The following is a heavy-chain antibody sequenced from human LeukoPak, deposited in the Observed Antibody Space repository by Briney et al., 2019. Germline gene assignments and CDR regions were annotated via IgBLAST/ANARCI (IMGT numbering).Heavy chain of an antibody. CDR3: ARTGPDYYDSSGSPFRWDY. CDR1: GGSISSNNYY. D-gene: IGHD3-22*01. V-gene: IGHV4-39*01. Sequence: SETLSLTCTVSGGSISSNNYYWGWIRQPPGKGLEWIGSIYYSGSTYYNPSLKSRVTISVDTSKNQFSLKLSSVTAADTAVYYCARTGPDYYDSSGSPFRWDYWGQGTLVTVSS. CDR2: IYYSGST. J-gene: IGHJ4*02.